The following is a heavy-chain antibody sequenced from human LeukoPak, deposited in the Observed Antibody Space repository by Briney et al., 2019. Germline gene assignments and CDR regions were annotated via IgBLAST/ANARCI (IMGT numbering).Heavy chain of an antibody. J-gene: IGHJ4*02. CDR3: AREDRDGYNRVDS. CDR2: ISFSSGFT. Sequence: PGGSLRLSCAASGFTFSDYYMSWIRQAPGKGLEWISYISFSSGFTNYADSVKGRFTISRDNAKNSLYLQMNSLRAEDTAVYYCAREDRDGYNRVDSWGQGTLVTVSS. CDR1: GFTFSDYY. V-gene: IGHV3-11*05. D-gene: IGHD5-24*01.